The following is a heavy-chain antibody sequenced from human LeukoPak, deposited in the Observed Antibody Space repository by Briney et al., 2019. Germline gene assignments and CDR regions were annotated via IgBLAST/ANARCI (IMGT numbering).Heavy chain of an antibody. J-gene: IGHJ6*02. CDR3: AKGPYGLGIYYGMDV. V-gene: IGHV3-23*01. CDR1: GFTFSNWG. CDR2: IGGDGTT. D-gene: IGHD3-10*01. Sequence: PGGALRLSCATSGFTFSNWGMSWLHPAPGKGLQWLSVIGGDGTTYYADSVKGRFTVSIDNSENTLYLHMNSLRAEDTAVYYCAKGPYGLGIYYGMDVWGQGTTVTV.